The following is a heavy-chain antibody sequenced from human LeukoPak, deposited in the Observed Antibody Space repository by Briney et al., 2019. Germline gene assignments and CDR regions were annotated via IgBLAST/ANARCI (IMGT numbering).Heavy chain of an antibody. CDR1: GFTFDDYA. CDR3: AKGYYDSSGTDY. CDR2: ISWNSGSI. V-gene: IGHV3-9*01. D-gene: IGHD3-22*01. J-gene: IGHJ4*02. Sequence: GGSLRLSCAASGFTFDDYAMHWVRQAPGKGLEWVSGISWNSGSIGYADSVKGRFTISRDNAKNSLYLQMNSLRAEDTALYYCAKGYYDSSGTDYWGQGTLVIVSS.